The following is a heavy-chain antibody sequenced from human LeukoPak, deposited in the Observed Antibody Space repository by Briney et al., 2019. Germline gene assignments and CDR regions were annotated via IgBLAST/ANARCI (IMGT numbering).Heavy chain of an antibody. CDR3: ARDYYDSSGYRNDY. CDR1: GGTFSSYA. Sequence: GASVKVSCKASGGTFSSYAISWVRQAPGQGLEWMGWISAYNGNTNYAQKLQGRVTMTTDTSTSTAYMELRSLRSDDTAVYYCARDYYDSSGYRNDYWGQGTLVTVSS. V-gene: IGHV1-18*01. D-gene: IGHD3-22*01. CDR2: ISAYNGNT. J-gene: IGHJ4*02.